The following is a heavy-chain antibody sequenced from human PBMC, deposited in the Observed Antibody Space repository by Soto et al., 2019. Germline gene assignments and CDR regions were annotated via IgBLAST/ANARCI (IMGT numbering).Heavy chain of an antibody. CDR2: IIPIFGTA. V-gene: IGHV1-69*13. J-gene: IGHJ5*02. CDR3: ARAPYYYGSSRINNWFDP. CDR1: GGTFSSYA. Sequence: ASVKVSCKASGGTFSSYAISWVRQAPGQGLEWMGGIIPIFGTANYAQKFQGRVTITADESTSTAYMELSSLRSEDTTVYYCARAPYYYGSSRINNWFDPWGQGTLVTVSS. D-gene: IGHD3-10*01.